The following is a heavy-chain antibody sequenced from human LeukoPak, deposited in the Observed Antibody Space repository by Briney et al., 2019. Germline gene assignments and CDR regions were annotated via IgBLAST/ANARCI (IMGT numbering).Heavy chain of an antibody. CDR3: ARRVLRYSSSWYFDY. D-gene: IGHD6-13*01. V-gene: IGHV4-34*01. CDR2: INHSGST. Sequence: SETLSLTCAVYGGSFSGYYWSWIRQPPGKGLEWIGEINHSGSTNYNPSLKSRVTISVDTSKNQFSLKLSSVTAADTAVYYCARRVLRYSSSWYFDYWGQGTLVTVSS. J-gene: IGHJ4*02. CDR1: GGSFSGYY.